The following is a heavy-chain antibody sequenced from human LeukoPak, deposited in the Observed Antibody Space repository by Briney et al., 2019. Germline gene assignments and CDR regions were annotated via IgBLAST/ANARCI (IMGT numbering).Heavy chain of an antibody. J-gene: IGHJ4*02. CDR1: GFTFSSYS. CDR3: ARDPSGYDSSGYYFLYEAYYFDY. V-gene: IGHV3-21*01. D-gene: IGHD3-22*01. CDR2: ISSSSSYI. Sequence: TPGGSLRLSCAASGFTFSSYSMTWVRQAPGKGLEWVSSISSSSSYIYYADSVKGRFTISRDNAKNSLSLQMNSLRAEDTAVYYCARDPSGYDSSGYYFLYEAYYFDYWGQGTLVTVSS.